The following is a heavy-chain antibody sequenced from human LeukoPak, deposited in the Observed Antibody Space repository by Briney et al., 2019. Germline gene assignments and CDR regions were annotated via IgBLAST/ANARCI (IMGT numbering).Heavy chain of an antibody. CDR3: ARCDHFEVSAKRDWYFDL. D-gene: IGHD2-21*02. Sequence: ASVKVSCKASGYTFTSYYMHWVRQAPGQGLEWMGIINPSGGRTRYAQKFQGRVTMTRDMSTSTAYMELSSLRSEDTAVYYCARCDHFEVSAKRDWYFDLWGRGTLVTVSS. J-gene: IGHJ2*01. CDR2: INPSGGRT. V-gene: IGHV1-46*01. CDR1: GYTFTSYY.